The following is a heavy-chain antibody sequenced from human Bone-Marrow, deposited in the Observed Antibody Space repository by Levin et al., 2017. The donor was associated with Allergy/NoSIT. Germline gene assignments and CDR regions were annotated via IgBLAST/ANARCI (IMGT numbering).Heavy chain of an antibody. CDR2: ITTSSSFI. J-gene: IGHJ4*02. CDR1: GITFRDYY. Sequence: GGSLRLSCAASGITFRDYYMSWIRQAPGKGLEWVSYITTSSSFIEYADSVKGRFTISRDNVKNSLYLQMNSLRAEDTAVYFCAASPLRPTDYVDYWGQGTLVTVSS. CDR3: AASPLRPTDYVDY. D-gene: IGHD5-12*01. V-gene: IGHV3-11*03.